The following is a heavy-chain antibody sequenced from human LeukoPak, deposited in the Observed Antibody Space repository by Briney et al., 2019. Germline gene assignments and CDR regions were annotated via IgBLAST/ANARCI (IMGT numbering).Heavy chain of an antibody. Sequence: RGESLKISCKGSGYSFTSYWIGWVRQMPGKGLEWMGIIYPGDSDTRYSPSFQGQVTISADKSISTAYLQWSSLKASDTAMYYCASSYNYDSSGYFDALDMWGQGTMVTVSS. V-gene: IGHV5-51*01. D-gene: IGHD3-22*01. CDR3: ASSYNYDSSGYFDALDM. CDR1: GYSFTSYW. CDR2: IYPGDSDT. J-gene: IGHJ3*02.